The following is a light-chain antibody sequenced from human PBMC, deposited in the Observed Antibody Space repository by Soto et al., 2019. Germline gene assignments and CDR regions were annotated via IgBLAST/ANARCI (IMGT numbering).Light chain of an antibody. CDR1: QSIGNW. CDR3: QQAITFPLT. V-gene: IGKV1-12*01. CDR2: SAS. J-gene: IGKJ4*01. Sequence: VQLTQAPSTLSASVGDRVTISCRASQSIGNWLAWYQQKPGKAPKLLIYSASTLQSGVPSRFSGSGSGTDFTLTISSLQPEDFATYYCQQAITFPLTFGGGTKVDIK.